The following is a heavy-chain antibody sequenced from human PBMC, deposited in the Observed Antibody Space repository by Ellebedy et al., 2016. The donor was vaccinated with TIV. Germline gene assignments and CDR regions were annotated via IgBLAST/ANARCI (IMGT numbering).Heavy chain of an antibody. CDR1: GGSISSIDHY. CDR2: IYHSGSS. Sequence: MPSETLSLTCTVSGGSISSIDHYWGWIRQPPGKALEWIGSIYHSGSSYYNPSLRSRVTISVDTSKNQFSLKLSSVTAADTAVYYCARGRDDFWSGYYKAAHYFDYWGQGTLVTVSS. J-gene: IGHJ4*02. D-gene: IGHD3-3*01. V-gene: IGHV4-39*07. CDR3: ARGRDDFWSGYYKAAHYFDY.